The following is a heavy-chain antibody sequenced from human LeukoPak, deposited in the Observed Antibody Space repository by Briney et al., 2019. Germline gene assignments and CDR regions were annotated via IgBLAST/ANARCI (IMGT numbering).Heavy chain of an antibody. Sequence: PSETLSLTCTVSGGSISSQFWSWVRQPPGKGLEYIGYMSYSGNTNYNPSLKSRVTISLDTSKNQFSLKLSSLTAADTAVYYGARFSSGSNWFDGWGQGTLVTVSS. V-gene: IGHV4-59*11. CDR1: GGSISSQF. CDR3: ARFSSGSNWFDG. CDR2: MSYSGNT. J-gene: IGHJ5*02.